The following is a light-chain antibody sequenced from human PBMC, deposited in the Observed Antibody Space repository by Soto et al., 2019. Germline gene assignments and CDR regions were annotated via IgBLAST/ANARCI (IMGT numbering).Light chain of an antibody. CDR1: QSVSSN. Sequence: EIVMTQSPATLSVSPGERATLSCRASQSVSSNLAWYQQKPGQAPRLLIYGASTRATGIPARFSGSGSGTEFTLTIRSLQSEDFAVYYCPQYNNWPPWTFGQGTKVEI. V-gene: IGKV3-15*01. CDR2: GAS. J-gene: IGKJ1*01. CDR3: PQYNNWPPWT.